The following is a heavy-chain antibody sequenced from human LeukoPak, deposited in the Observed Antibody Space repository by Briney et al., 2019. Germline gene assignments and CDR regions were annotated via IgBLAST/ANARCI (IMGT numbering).Heavy chain of an antibody. CDR1: GAAISSGDYY. J-gene: IGHJ4*02. CDR3: ARLQWLSTPFFDY. D-gene: IGHD6-19*01. Sequence: TASETLSLTCNVSGAAISSGDYYWSWIRQPPGKGLEWIGYIYYSGSTYYNPSLKSRVTISVDTSKNQFSLKPSSVTAADTAVYFCARLQWLSTPFFDYWGQGTLVTVSS. V-gene: IGHV4-30-4*08. CDR2: IYYSGST.